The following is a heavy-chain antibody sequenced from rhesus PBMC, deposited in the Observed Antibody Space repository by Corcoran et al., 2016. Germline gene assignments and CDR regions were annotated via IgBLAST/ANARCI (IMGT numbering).Heavy chain of an antibody. CDR3: AEYFTWSGIDY. J-gene: IGHJ4*01. Sequence: QVQLQESGPGLVKPSETLSLACAVSGASISRHYWSWFRQSPGKGLVWICYIYGGSGSTGYNPSLKGRVTFSMGTSKNQYVLSLSSLTAADTAVYFCAEYFTWSGIDYWGQGVLVTVSS. CDR2: IYGGSGST. V-gene: IGHV4-160*01. CDR1: GASISRHY. D-gene: IGHD2-15*01.